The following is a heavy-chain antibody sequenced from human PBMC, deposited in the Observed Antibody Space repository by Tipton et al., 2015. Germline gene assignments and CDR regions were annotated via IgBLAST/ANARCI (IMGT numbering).Heavy chain of an antibody. CDR3: ARVPDSGFDAFDI. CDR2: IYYSGST. J-gene: IGHJ3*02. D-gene: IGHD5-12*01. Sequence: TLSLTCTVFGGSMSRSSYYWGWIRQPPGKGLEWIGSIYYSGSTHYNPSLKSRVTISVDTSKNQFFLKLSSVTAADTAVYYCARVPDSGFDAFDIWGQGTMVTVSS. CDR1: GGSMSRSSYY. V-gene: IGHV4-39*01.